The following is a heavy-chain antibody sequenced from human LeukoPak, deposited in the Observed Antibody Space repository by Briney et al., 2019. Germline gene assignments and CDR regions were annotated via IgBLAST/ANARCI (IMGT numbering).Heavy chain of an antibody. V-gene: IGHV4-39*01. CDR2: IYYSGST. CDR3: ASHQPDYYDSNLYFDY. D-gene: IGHD3-22*01. CDR1: GGSISSSSYY. Sequence: PSETLSLTCTVSGGSISSSSYYWGWIRQPPGKGLEWIGSIYYSGSTYYNPSLKSRVTISVDTSKNQFSLKLSSVTAADTAVYYCASHQPDYYDSNLYFDYWGQGTLVNVSS. J-gene: IGHJ4*02.